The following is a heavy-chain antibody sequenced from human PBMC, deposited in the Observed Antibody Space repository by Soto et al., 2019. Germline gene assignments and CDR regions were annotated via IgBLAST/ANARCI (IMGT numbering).Heavy chain of an antibody. V-gene: IGHV1-3*01. CDR3: ATDIVVVVAASPTAEYFQH. Sequence: ASVKVSCKASGYTFTSYAMHWVRQAPGQRLEWMGWINAGNGNTKYSQKFQGRVTITRDTSASTAYMELSSLRSEDTAVYYCATDIVVVVAASPTAEYFQHWGQGTLVTVSS. D-gene: IGHD2-15*01. CDR1: GYTFTSYA. CDR2: INAGNGNT. J-gene: IGHJ1*01.